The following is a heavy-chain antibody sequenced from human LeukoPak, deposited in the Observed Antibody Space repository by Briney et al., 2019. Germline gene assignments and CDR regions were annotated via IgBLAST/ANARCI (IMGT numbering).Heavy chain of an antibody. CDR1: GFTFSSYA. Sequence: PGGSLRLSCAASGFTFSSYAMSWVRQAPGKGLEWVSAISGSGCSTYYADSVKGRFTISRDNSKNTLYLQMNSLRAEDTAVYYCAKFRSNCSSTSCYRLFYYYYGMDVWGQGTTVTVSS. V-gene: IGHV3-23*01. CDR2: ISGSGCST. J-gene: IGHJ6*02. D-gene: IGHD2-2*01. CDR3: AKFRSNCSSTSCYRLFYYYYGMDV.